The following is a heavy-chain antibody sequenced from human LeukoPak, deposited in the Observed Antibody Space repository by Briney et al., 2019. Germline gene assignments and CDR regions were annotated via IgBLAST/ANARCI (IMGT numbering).Heavy chain of an antibody. CDR2: INHSGST. Sequence: SETLSLTCAVYGGSFSGYYWSWIRQPPGKGLEWIGEINHSGSTNYNPSLKSRVTMSVDTSKNQFSLKLSSVTAADTAVYYCAREDIVVVPAAIHSGGMDVWGEGTTVTVFS. J-gene: IGHJ6*04. V-gene: IGHV4-34*01. CDR3: AREDIVVVPAAIHSGGMDV. CDR1: GGSFSGYY. D-gene: IGHD2-2*02.